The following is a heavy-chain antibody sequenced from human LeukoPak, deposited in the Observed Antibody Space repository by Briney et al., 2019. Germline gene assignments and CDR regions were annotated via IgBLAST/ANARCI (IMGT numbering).Heavy chain of an antibody. V-gene: IGHV1-18*01. CDR1: GYTFTNYG. CDR3: ARDRDTSGYYYMDV. J-gene: IGHJ6*03. CDR2: ISAYNGNT. Sequence: GASVKVSCKASGYTFTNYGINWVRQAPGQGLEWMGWISAYNGNTNYAQKVQGRVTMTTDTSTSTAYMELSSLRSDDTAMYYCARDRDTSGYYYMDVWGKGTTVTVS.